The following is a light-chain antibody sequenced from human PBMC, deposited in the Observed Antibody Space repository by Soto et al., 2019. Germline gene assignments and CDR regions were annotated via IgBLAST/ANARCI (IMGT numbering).Light chain of an antibody. Sequence: AIQXXXSPSXXXASVGDRVTXXXXXSQGXXXALAWYQQKPGKAPKLLIYDASSLESGVPSRFSGSGSGTDFTLTISTLQPEDFATYYCQQFNNYPITFGQGTRLEIK. J-gene: IGKJ5*01. V-gene: IGKV1D-13*01. CDR2: DAS. CDR3: QQFNNYPIT. CDR1: QGXXXA.